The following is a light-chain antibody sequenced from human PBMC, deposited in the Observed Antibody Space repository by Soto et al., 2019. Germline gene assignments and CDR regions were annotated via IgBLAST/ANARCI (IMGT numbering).Light chain of an antibody. CDR2: KAS. V-gene: IGKV1-5*03. CDR3: QKYNSYSWT. CDR1: QSISSW. J-gene: IGKJ1*01. Sequence: DIQMTQSPSTLSASVGDRVTITCRASQSISSWLAWYQQKPGKAPKLLIYKASSLESGVPSRFSGSGSGTEFTLTISSLQHDDFATSYCQKYNSYSWTFGQGTKVEIK.